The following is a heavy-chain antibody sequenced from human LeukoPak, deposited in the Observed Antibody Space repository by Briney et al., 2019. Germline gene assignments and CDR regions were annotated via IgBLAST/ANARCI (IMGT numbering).Heavy chain of an antibody. CDR1: GYTFTNYY. D-gene: IGHD5-24*01. V-gene: IGHV1-46*01. J-gene: IGHJ3*02. CDR2: TNPGGDNT. CDR3: ARIRDGYNDAYDI. Sequence: VASVKVSCKASGYTFTNYYIHWVRQAPGQGLEWMGLTNPGGDNTDYAQNFQGRVTMTRDASTSTVYMGLSSLRSEDTAVYYCARIRDGYNDAYDIWGQGTMVTVSS.